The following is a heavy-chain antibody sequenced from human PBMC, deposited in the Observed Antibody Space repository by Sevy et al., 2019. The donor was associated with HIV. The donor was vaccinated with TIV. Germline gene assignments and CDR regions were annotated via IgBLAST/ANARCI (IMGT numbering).Heavy chain of an antibody. Sequence: GGSLRLSCAASGFAFYDYSMSWIRQAPGKGLEWVETLSFGCGKINYAHSVKGRFTISRDNSKNSFYLQMDNLRVEDTALYYCAREGCTRPHDYWGQGTRVTVSS. D-gene: IGHD2-8*01. CDR1: GFAFYDYS. V-gene: IGHV3-23*01. J-gene: IGHJ4*02. CDR2: LSFGCGKI. CDR3: AREGCTRPHDY.